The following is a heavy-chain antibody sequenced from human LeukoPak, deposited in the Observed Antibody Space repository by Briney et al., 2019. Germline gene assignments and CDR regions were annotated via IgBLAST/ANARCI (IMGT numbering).Heavy chain of an antibody. Sequence: NPGGSLRLSCAASGFTFSSYSMNWVRQAPGKGLEWVSSISSSSSYIYYADSVKGRFTISRDNAKNSLYLQMNSLRAEDTAVYHCATDIIVVVPAALDYWGRGTLVTVSS. J-gene: IGHJ4*02. CDR3: ATDIIVVVPAALDY. CDR1: GFTFSSYS. V-gene: IGHV3-21*01. D-gene: IGHD2-2*01. CDR2: ISSSSSYI.